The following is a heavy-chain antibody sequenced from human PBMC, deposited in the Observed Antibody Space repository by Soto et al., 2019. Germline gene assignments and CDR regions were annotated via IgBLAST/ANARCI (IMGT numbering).Heavy chain of an antibody. CDR2: IGRSGTTT. Sequence: EVQLVESGGGLVLPGGSLRLSCSASGLTFSNYEMNWVRQAPGKGLEWVSYIGRSGTTTYYADSLKGRFTISRDNAKNSLYLQMNSLRAEDTAVYYCATRSGRGGAFDFWGQGTMVTVSS. J-gene: IGHJ3*01. CDR3: ATRSGRGGAFDF. CDR1: GLTFSNYE. D-gene: IGHD3-10*01. V-gene: IGHV3-48*03.